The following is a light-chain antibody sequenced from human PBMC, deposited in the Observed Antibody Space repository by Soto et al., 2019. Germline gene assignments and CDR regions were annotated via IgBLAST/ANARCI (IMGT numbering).Light chain of an antibody. Sequence: DIVMTQSPDSLAVSLGERATINCKSSQSVLYSSNNKNYLAWYQQKPGQPPKLLIYWASTRESGVPDRFSGSGSGTDFTLNISSLQAEDVAVYYCQQYYSTPTFGQGTRLEIX. CDR1: QSVLYSSNNKNY. CDR3: QQYYSTPT. CDR2: WAS. J-gene: IGKJ5*01. V-gene: IGKV4-1*01.